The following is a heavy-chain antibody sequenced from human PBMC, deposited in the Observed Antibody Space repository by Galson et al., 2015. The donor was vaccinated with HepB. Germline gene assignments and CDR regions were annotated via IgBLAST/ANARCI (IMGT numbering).Heavy chain of an antibody. CDR2: IYSGGTK. CDR3: SRGYSEYRGIYSQIDV. Sequence: SLRLSCAASGFTVSTYYMTWVRQAPGKGLEWVSVIYSGGTKYYADSAKGRFTISSDNTKNTLYLQMKSLSAEDTAVYYCSRGYSEYRGIYSQIDVWGKGTTVTVSS. CDR1: GFTVSTYY. J-gene: IGHJ6*04. V-gene: IGHV3-66*01. D-gene: IGHD3-16*01.